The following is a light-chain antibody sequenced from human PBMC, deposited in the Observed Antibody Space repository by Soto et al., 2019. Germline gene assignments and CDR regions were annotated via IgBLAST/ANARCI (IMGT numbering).Light chain of an antibody. CDR3: QQTYSTLSIT. CDR1: ESIARH. Sequence: DIQMTQSPSSLSASVGDRVTITCRASESIARHLNWYQQKPGKAPKLLIYAASSLQNGVPSRFRGGGSGTDFTLTISKLQPEDFATDYCQQTYSTLSITFGQGTRLEIK. V-gene: IGKV1-39*01. CDR2: AAS. J-gene: IGKJ5*01.